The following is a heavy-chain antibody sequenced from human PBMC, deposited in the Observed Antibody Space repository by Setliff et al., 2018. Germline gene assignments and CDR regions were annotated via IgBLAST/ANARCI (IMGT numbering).Heavy chain of an antibody. CDR3: ASIRGYCSGGSCYTRVYFDY. J-gene: IGHJ4*02. V-gene: IGHV4-34*01. CDR2: INHRGST. CDR1: GDSFSDYY. D-gene: IGHD2-15*01. Sequence: SETLSLTCAVYGDSFSDYYWSWIRQPPGKGLEWIEEINHRGSTNYSPSLRSRVTMSVDTSKKQFSLMLTSVTAADTAVYYCASIRGYCSGGSCYTRVYFDYWGQGTLVTVSS.